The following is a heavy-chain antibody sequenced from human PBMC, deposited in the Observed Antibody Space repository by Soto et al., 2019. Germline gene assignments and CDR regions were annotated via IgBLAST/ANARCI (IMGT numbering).Heavy chain of an antibody. Sequence: VQLVQSGAEVKKPGASVKVSCKASGYTFTIFSISWVRQAPGQGLEWMGWISGYNGNTDYAQNLQDRVTLTTDASTSSVYMELRSLRSDDTAVYYCARVDYYDSSGYYGYWGQGTLITVSS. J-gene: IGHJ4*02. CDR3: ARVDYYDSSGYYGY. V-gene: IGHV1-18*04. D-gene: IGHD3-22*01. CDR2: ISGYNGNT. CDR1: GYTFTIFS.